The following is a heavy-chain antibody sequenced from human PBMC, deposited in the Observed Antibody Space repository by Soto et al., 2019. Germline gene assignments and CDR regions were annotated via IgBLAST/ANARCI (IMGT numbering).Heavy chain of an antibody. CDR3: AKGSLFWSGYLDY. J-gene: IGHJ4*02. D-gene: IGHD3-3*01. CDR1: GFTFSSYA. Sequence: LRLSCAASGFTFSSYAMSWVRQAPGKGLEWVSAISGSGGSTYYADSVKGRFTISRDNSKNTLYLQMNSLRAEDTAVYYCAKGSLFWSGYLDYWGQGTLVTVSS. V-gene: IGHV3-23*01. CDR2: ISGSGGST.